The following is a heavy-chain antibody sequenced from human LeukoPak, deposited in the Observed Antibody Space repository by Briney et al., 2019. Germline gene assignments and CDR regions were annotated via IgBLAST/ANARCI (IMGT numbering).Heavy chain of an antibody. J-gene: IGHJ6*03. V-gene: IGHV4-4*09. CDR1: GGSISSYY. CDR2: IYTSGST. D-gene: IGHD3-10*01. Sequence: PSETLSLTCTVSGGSISSYYWSWIRQPPGKGLEWIGYIYTSGSTNYNPSLKSRVTISVDTSKNQFSLKLSSVTAADTAVYYYARRRSGSYLGYYYYYMDVWGKGTTVTVSS. CDR3: ARRRSGSYLGYYYYYMDV.